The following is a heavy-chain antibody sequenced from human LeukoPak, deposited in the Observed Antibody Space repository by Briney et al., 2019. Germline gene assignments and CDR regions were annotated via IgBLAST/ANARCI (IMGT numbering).Heavy chain of an antibody. CDR2: ISAYNGNT. CDR3: ARGGITIFGVVTFDY. D-gene: IGHD3-3*01. J-gene: IGHJ4*02. CDR1: VYTFTSYG. V-gene: IGHV1-18*01. Sequence: GASVKVSCKASVYTFTSYGISWVLQAPGQGLEWMGWISAYNGNTNYAQKLQGRVTMTTDTSTSTAYMELRSLRSDDTAVYYCARGGITIFGVVTFDYWGQGTLVTVSS.